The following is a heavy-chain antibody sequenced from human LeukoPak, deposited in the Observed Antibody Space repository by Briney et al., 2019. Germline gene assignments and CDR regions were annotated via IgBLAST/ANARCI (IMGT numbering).Heavy chain of an antibody. CDR2: IYYSGST. V-gene: IGHV4-59*01. Sequence: PSETLSLTCTVSGGSISSSYWSWIRQPPGKGLEWIGYIYYSGSTNYNPSLKSRVTISVDTSKNQFSLKLTSVTAADTAVYYCARALPPDVWGKGTTVTVSS. CDR3: ARALPPDV. J-gene: IGHJ6*04. CDR1: GGSISSSY.